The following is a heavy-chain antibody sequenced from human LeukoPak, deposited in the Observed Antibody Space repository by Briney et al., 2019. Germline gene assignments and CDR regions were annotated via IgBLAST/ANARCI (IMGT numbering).Heavy chain of an antibody. CDR2: IYYSGST. D-gene: IGHD5-18*01. CDR1: GGSISSYY. CDR3: ARVVVWDTAKVTGFDY. V-gene: IGHV4-59*01. J-gene: IGHJ4*02. Sequence: SETLSLTCTVSGGSISSYYWSWIRQPPGRRLEWIGYIYYSGSTNYNPSLKSRVTRSVDTSKNQFSLKLSSVTAADTAVYYCARVVVWDTAKVTGFDYWGQGTLVTVSS.